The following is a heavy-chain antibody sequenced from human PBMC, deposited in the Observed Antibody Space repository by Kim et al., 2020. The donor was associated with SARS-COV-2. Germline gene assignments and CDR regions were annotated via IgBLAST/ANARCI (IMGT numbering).Heavy chain of an antibody. CDR3: AKSTVTTHDAFDI. D-gene: IGHD4-17*01. V-gene: IGHV3-33*06. J-gene: IGHJ3*02. Sequence: ADLVKRRLAISRDNSKNTLYLQMNSLSAEDTAVYYCAKSTVTTHDAFDIWGQGTMVTVSS.